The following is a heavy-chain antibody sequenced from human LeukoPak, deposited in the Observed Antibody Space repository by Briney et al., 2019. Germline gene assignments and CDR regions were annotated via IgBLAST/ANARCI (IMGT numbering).Heavy chain of an antibody. J-gene: IGHJ4*02. D-gene: IGHD3-22*01. Sequence: SETLSLTCAVYGGSFSGYYWSWTRQPPVKGLESIGEINHSGSTNYNPSLKSRVTISVDTSKNQFSLKLSSVTAADTAVYYCARFGYYYDSSGKKDYWGQGTLVTVSS. V-gene: IGHV4-34*01. CDR3: ARFGYYYDSSGKKDY. CDR2: INHSGST. CDR1: GGSFSGYY.